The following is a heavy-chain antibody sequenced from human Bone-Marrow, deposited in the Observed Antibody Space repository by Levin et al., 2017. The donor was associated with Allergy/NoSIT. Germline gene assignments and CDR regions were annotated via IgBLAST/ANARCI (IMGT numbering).Heavy chain of an antibody. Sequence: GESLKISCAASGFDFSSYALHWVRQAPGKGLEWVAIISYDGSKKYYAESVRGRFTVSKDNSKNMLHLQMSSLRGEDTAIYYCARETFFYGAGSTNYGMDVWGQGTTVTVSS. J-gene: IGHJ6*02. CDR1: GFDFSSYA. D-gene: IGHD3-10*01. CDR3: ARETFFYGAGSTNYGMDV. CDR2: ISYDGSKK. V-gene: IGHV3-30*04.